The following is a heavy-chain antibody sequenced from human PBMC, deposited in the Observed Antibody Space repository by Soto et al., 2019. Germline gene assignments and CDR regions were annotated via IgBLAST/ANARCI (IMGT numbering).Heavy chain of an antibody. CDR3: ARVGRVVTAITYYYYGMDV. D-gene: IGHD2-21*02. CDR2: ISAYNGNT. V-gene: IGHV1-18*01. J-gene: IGHJ6*02. CDR1: GYTFTSYG. Sequence: ASVKVSCKASGYTFTSYGISWVRQAPGQGLEWMGWISAYNGNTNYAQKLQGRVTMTTDTSTSTAYMELRSLRSDDTAVYYFARVGRVVTAITYYYYGMDVWGQGTTVTVSS.